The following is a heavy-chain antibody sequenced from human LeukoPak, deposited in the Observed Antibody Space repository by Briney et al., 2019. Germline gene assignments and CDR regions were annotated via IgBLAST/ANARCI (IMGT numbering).Heavy chain of an antibody. CDR3: AKAAGAAVDFDY. CDR2: ISGSGGST. CDR1: GFTLSRYW. Sequence: GGSLRLSCAASGFTLSRYWMSWVRQAPGKGLEWVSAISGSGGSTYYADSVKGRFTISRDNSKHTLYLQMNNLRAEDTGVYHCAKAAGAAVDFDYWGQGTLVTVSS. V-gene: IGHV3-23*01. D-gene: IGHD6-19*01. J-gene: IGHJ4*02.